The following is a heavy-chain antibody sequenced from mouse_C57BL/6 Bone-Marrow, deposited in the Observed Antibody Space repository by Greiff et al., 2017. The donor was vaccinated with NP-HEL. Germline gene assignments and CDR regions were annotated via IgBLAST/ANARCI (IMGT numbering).Heavy chain of an antibody. J-gene: IGHJ2*01. CDR3: AREATRITTRRYYFDY. D-gene: IGHD2-4*01. CDR2: IYPRSGNT. Sequence: QVQLQQSGAELARPGASVKLSCKASGYTFTSYGISWVKQRTGQGLEWIGEIYPRSGNTYYNEKFKGKATLTADKSSSTAYMELRSLTSEDSAVYVGAREATRITTRRYYFDYWGQGTTLTVSA. V-gene: IGHV1-81*01. CDR1: GYTFTSYG.